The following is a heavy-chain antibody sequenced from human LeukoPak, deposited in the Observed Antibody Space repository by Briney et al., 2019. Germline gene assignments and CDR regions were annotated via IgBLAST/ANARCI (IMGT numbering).Heavy chain of an antibody. CDR3: ARVRYYDFWSGYNDLFDY. D-gene: IGHD3-3*01. CDR2: INHSGST. Sequence: PSETLSLTCAVYGGSFTGYFLSWIRQPPGKGLEWIGEINHSGSTNYNPSPKSRVTISVDTSKNQFSLKLSSVTAADTAVYYCARVRYYDFWSGYNDLFDYWGQGTLVTVSS. J-gene: IGHJ4*02. CDR1: GGSFTGYF. V-gene: IGHV4-34*01.